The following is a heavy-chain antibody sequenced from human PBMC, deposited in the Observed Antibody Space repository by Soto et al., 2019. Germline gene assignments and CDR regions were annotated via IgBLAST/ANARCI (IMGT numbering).Heavy chain of an antibody. CDR1: GFTFSSSG. D-gene: IGHD6-6*01. Sequence: GGSLRLSCVASGFTFSSSGMSWVRQAPGKGLEWVSSISGGVDTKYYADSVKGRFTISRDSTKSTLYLQMNSLGADDTAIYYCAKDKYYYYSWGQGALVTVSS. CDR2: ISGGVDTK. CDR3: AKDKYYYYS. J-gene: IGHJ4*02. V-gene: IGHV3-23*01.